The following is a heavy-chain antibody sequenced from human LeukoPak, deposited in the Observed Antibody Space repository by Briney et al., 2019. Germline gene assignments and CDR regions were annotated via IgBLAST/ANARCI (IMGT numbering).Heavy chain of an antibody. D-gene: IGHD6-13*01. Sequence: GGSLSLSCAASGFTFSPYGMNWVRQAPGKGLEWVAVISYDGNNKYYADSVKGRFTISRDNSKNTLYMQMNTLRAEDTAVYYCARESSWSFDYWGQGTLVTVSS. V-gene: IGHV3-30*03. CDR1: GFTFSPYG. CDR3: ARESSWSFDY. J-gene: IGHJ4*02. CDR2: ISYDGNNK.